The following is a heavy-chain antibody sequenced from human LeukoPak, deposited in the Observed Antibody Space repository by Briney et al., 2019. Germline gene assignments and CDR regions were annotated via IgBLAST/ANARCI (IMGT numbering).Heavy chain of an antibody. J-gene: IGHJ3*02. D-gene: IGHD2-15*01. CDR3: TRGGRDGFDI. CDR2: IGTAGDT. V-gene: IGHV3-13*01. Sequence: GGSLRLYCAASGFTFSTYDMHWVRQATGEGLEWVSGIGTAGDTYYSDSVKGRFTISRENARSSLYLQMDSLRVGDTALYYCTRGGRDGFDIWGQGTMVTVSS. CDR1: GFTFSTYD.